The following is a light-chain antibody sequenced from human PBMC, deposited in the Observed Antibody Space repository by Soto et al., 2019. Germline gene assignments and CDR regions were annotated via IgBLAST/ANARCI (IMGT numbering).Light chain of an antibody. CDR1: QSVSSN. V-gene: IGKV3-15*01. CDR2: GAS. CDR3: QQYNKWPRT. Sequence: EIVMTQSPSTVSVCPVERSTLSCRASQSVSSNLAWYQQKPGQAPRLLIYGASTRATGIPARFSGSGSGTEFTLTMSSLQSEDFAVYFCQQYNKWPRTFGQGTKVDIK. J-gene: IGKJ1*01.